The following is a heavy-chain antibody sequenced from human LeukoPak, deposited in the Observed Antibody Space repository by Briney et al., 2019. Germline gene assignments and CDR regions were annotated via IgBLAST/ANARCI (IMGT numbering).Heavy chain of an antibody. V-gene: IGHV4-59*01. CDR3: ARDANYYDSSGYYYGGWFDP. Sequence: SETPSLTCTVSGGSISSYYWSWIRQPPGKGLEWIGYIYYSGSTNYNPSLKSRVTISVDTSKNQFSLKLSSVTAADTAVYYCARDANYYDSSGYYYGGWFDPWGQGTLVTVSS. J-gene: IGHJ5*02. CDR1: GGSISSYY. CDR2: IYYSGST. D-gene: IGHD3-22*01.